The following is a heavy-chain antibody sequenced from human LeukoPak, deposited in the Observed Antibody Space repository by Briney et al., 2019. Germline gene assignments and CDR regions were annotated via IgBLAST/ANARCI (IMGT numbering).Heavy chain of an antibody. J-gene: IGHJ4*02. Sequence: GGSLRLSCAASGFTFSNYAMSWVRQAPGKGLEWVSAISGSGGSTYYADSVKGRFTISRDNSKNTLYLQMNSLRAKDTAVYYCAKGYCSSASCANRADYWGQGTLVTVSS. D-gene: IGHD2-2*01. CDR2: ISGSGGST. V-gene: IGHV3-23*01. CDR1: GFTFSNYA. CDR3: AKGYCSSASCANRADY.